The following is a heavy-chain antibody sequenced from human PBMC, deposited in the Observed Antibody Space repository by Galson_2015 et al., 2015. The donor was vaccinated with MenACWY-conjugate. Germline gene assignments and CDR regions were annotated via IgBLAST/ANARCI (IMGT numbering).Heavy chain of an antibody. CDR3: ARGFYFFDN. J-gene: IGHJ4*02. Sequence: SVKVSCKASEDTFDSHYIHWARQAPGQGLDRMGIINPFGSSTSYAQKLQGRVTMTRDTSTRTVYMELSSLRSEDTAVYYCARGFYFFDNWGQGTLVTGSS. D-gene: IGHD2/OR15-2a*01. V-gene: IGHV1-46*02. CDR2: INPFGSST. CDR1: EDTFDSHY.